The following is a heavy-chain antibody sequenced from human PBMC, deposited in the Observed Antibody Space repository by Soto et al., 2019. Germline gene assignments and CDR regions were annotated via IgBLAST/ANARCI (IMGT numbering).Heavy chain of an antibody. V-gene: IGHV3-49*04. CDR2: IRSKGYGGTT. Sequence: GGSLRLSCTASGFTFGDYAMSWVRQAPGKGLEWVGFIRSKGYGGTTEYAASVKGRFTISRDDSKSIAYLQMNCLKTEDTAVYYCTRDQGYYDSSGYRESGAFDIWGQGTMVTVSS. J-gene: IGHJ3*02. CDR1: GFTFGDYA. CDR3: TRDQGYYDSSGYRESGAFDI. D-gene: IGHD3-22*01.